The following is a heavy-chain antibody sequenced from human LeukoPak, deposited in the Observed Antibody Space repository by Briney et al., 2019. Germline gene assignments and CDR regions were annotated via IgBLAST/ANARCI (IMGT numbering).Heavy chain of an antibody. Sequence: GASVKVSCKTSGYTFTSYGISWVRQAPGQGLEWMGGIIPIFGTANYAQKFQGRVTITADESTSTAYMELSSLRSEDTAVYYCARAVLGYCSGGSCYYYWFDPWGQGTLVTVSS. V-gene: IGHV1-69*13. CDR3: ARAVLGYCSGGSCYYYWFDP. J-gene: IGHJ5*02. CDR2: IIPIFGTA. D-gene: IGHD2-15*01. CDR1: GYTFTSYG.